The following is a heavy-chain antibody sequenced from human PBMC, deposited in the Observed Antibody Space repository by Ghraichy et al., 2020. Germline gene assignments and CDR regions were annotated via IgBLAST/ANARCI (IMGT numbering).Heavy chain of an antibody. Sequence: LSLTCAASGFTFSSYSMNWVRQAPGKGLEWVSYISSSSNTIYYADSVKGRFTISRDNAKNSLYLQMNSLRDEDTAVYYCTRDRLEEWQLLRYAFDNWGQGKMVTVSS. CDR3: TRDRLEEWQLLRYAFDN. J-gene: IGHJ3*02. CDR2: ISSSSNTI. D-gene: IGHD1-26*01. V-gene: IGHV3-48*02. CDR1: GFTFSSYS.